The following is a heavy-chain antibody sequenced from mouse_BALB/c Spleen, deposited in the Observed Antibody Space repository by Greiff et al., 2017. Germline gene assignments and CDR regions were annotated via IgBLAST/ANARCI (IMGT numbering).Heavy chain of an antibody. Sequence: QVQLKQSGAELARPGASVKLSCKASGYTFTSYWMQWVKQRPGQGLEWIGAIYPGDGDTRYTQKFKGKATLTADKSSSTAYMQLSSLASEDSAVYYCARGELGYFDYWGQGTTLTVSS. V-gene: IGHV1-87*01. CDR1: GYTFTSYW. CDR3: ARGELGYFDY. D-gene: IGHD3-3*01. J-gene: IGHJ2*01. CDR2: IYPGDGDT.